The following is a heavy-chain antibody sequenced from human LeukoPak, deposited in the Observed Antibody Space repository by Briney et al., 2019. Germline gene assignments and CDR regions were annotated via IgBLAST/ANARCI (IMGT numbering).Heavy chain of an antibody. V-gene: IGHV4-34*01. CDR2: INHSGST. D-gene: IGHD3-16*02. CDR1: GGSFSGYY. CDR3: ARGYRTHSHNWFDP. J-gene: IGHJ5*02. Sequence: PSETLSLTCAVYGGSFSGYYWSWIRQPPGKGLEWIGEINHSGSTNYNPSLKSRVTISVDTSKNQFSLKLSSVTAADTAVYYCARGYRTHSHNWFDPWGQGTLVTVSS.